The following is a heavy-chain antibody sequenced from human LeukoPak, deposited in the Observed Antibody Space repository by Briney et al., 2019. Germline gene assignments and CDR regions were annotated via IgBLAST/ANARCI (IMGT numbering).Heavy chain of an antibody. CDR1: GYTFTGYY. CDR3: ASTSPLIQLWLRGWFDP. V-gene: IGHV1-2*02. J-gene: IGHJ5*02. Sequence: SVKVSCNASGYTFTGYYMHWVRQAPGQGLEWMGWINPNSGGTNYAQKFQGRVTMTRDTSISTAYLELSRLRSDDTAVYYCASTSPLIQLWLRGWFDPWGQGTLVTVSS. D-gene: IGHD5-18*01. CDR2: INPNSGGT.